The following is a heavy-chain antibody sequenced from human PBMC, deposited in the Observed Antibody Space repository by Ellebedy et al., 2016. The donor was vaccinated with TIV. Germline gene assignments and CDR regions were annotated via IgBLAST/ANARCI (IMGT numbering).Heavy chain of an antibody. V-gene: IGHV6-1*01. Sequence: MPSETLSLTCAISGDSVSSTSAAWSWIRQSPSRGLDWLGGTYYRAKWYFDYAVSVQSRITINPDTSKNEFSLHLKSVTPEDTAVYYCARDEFTMIQGGFAPWGRGTLATVSS. D-gene: IGHD3-10*01. CDR2: TYYRAKWYF. CDR1: GDSVSSTSAA. CDR3: ARDEFTMIQGGFAP. J-gene: IGHJ5*02.